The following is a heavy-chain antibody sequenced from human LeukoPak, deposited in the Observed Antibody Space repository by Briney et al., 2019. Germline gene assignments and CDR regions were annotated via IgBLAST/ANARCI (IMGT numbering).Heavy chain of an antibody. CDR3: AASDDVRHSFDY. CDR2: IYYTGST. D-gene: IGHD3-16*01. CDR1: GASISDYY. J-gene: IGHJ4*02. V-gene: IGHV4-59*01. Sequence: SETLSLTCTVSGASISDYYWSWIRQPPGKGLEWIGYIYYTGSTNYNPSLKSRVTISVDRSKDQFSLKVNSVTAADTAVYYCAASDDVRHSFDYWVQGTLVTVSS.